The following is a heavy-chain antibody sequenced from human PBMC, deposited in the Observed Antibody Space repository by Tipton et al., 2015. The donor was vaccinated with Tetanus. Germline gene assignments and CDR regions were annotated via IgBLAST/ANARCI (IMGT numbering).Heavy chain of an antibody. V-gene: IGHV4-31*03. D-gene: IGHD6-6*01. CDR3: ARDQGGGRVVRLNWFDP. CDR1: GASISSGGYF. J-gene: IGHJ5*02. CDR2: IYYSGST. Sequence: LRLSCSVSGASISSGGYFWNWIRHRPGKGLEWIGYIYYSGSTYYNPSFKSRVSMSVDTSKNQFSLNLTSVTAADTAVYYCARDQGGGRVVRLNWFDPWGQGTLVAVSS.